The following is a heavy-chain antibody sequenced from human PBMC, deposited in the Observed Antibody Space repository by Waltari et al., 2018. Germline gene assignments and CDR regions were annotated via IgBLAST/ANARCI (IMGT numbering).Heavy chain of an antibody. J-gene: IGHJ4*02. CDR2: INAGNGNT. Sequence: RAPGQRLEWMGWINAGNGNTKYSQKFQGRVTITRDTSASTAYMELSSLRSEDTAVYYCAKADFDYWGQGTLVTVSS. D-gene: IGHD6-19*01. V-gene: IGHV1-3*01. CDR3: AKADFDY.